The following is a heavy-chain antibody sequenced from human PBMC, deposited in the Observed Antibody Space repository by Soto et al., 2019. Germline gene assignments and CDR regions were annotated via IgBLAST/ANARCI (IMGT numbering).Heavy chain of an antibody. J-gene: IGHJ6*02. V-gene: IGHV4-59*01. CDR1: GRSISSDY. D-gene: IGHD2-21*02. CDR2: ISYSGST. Sequence: SETLSLTCTVSGRSISSDYWTWIRQPPGKGLEWIGYISYSGSTNYNPSLKSRVTISIDTSKKQFSLNLNSVTAADTAVYYCARGIDCGGDCYSVTWYYYNGMDVWGQGTTVTVSS. CDR3: ARGIDCGGDCYSVTWYYYNGMDV.